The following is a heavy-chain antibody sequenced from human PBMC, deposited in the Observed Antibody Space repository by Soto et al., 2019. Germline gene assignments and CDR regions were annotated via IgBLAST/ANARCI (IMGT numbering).Heavy chain of an antibody. V-gene: IGHV3-7*03. J-gene: IGHJ6*02. CDR3: ARDPVLLWFGELFDYYGMDV. Sequence: GGSLRLSCAASGFTFSSYWMSWVRQAPGKGLEWVANIKQDGSEKCYVDSVKGRFTISRDNAKNSLYLQMNSLRAEDTAVYYCARDPVLLWFGELFDYYGMDVWGQGTTVTVSS. CDR1: GFTFSSYW. D-gene: IGHD3-10*01. CDR2: IKQDGSEK.